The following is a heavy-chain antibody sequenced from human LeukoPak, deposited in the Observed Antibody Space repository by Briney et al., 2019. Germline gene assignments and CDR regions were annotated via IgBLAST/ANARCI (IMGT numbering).Heavy chain of an antibody. Sequence: SETLSLTCTVSGGSISCSNWWSWVRQPPGKGLEWIGEIYHSGSTKYNSSLKSRVTISADKSKNQFSLKLTPVTAADTAVYYCARTYKYGSGNDAENAFDIWGQGTMVTVSS. CDR1: GGSISCSNW. J-gene: IGHJ3*02. V-gene: IGHV4-4*02. D-gene: IGHD3-10*01. CDR3: ARTYKYGSGNDAENAFDI. CDR2: IYHSGST.